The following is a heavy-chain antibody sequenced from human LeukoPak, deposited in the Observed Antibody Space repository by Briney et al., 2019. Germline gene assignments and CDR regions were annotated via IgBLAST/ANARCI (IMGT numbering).Heavy chain of an antibody. D-gene: IGHD3/OR15-3a*01. V-gene: IGHV4-4*07. CDR3: ARDLGCVYYFYYYLDV. CDR2: IHASGNT. J-gene: IGHJ6*03. Sequence: PSETLSLTCTVSGGSMSSYYWTWIRQPAGKGLEYLGRIHASGNTYYNPSLNSRVAISIDTSKNQFSLKVSSVAAADTAVHYYARDLGCVYYFYYYLDVWGKGTTVTVSS. CDR1: GGSMSSYY.